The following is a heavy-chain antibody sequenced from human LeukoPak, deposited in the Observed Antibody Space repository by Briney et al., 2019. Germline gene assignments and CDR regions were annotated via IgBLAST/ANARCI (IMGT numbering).Heavy chain of an antibody. CDR2: ISSSSSTI. CDR3: ARWDCSSTSRAYYYYYYYMDV. D-gene: IGHD2-2*01. V-gene: IGHV3-48*01. CDR1: GFTFSSYS. Sequence: GGSLRLSCAASGFTFSSYSMNWVRQAPGKGLEWVSYISSSSSTIYYANSVKGRFTISRDNAKNSLYLQMNSLRAEDTAVYYCARWDCSSTSRAYYYYYYYMDVWGKGTTVTVSS. J-gene: IGHJ6*03.